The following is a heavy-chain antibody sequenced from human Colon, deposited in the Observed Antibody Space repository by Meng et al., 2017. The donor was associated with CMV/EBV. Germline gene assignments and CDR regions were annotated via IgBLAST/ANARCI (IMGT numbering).Heavy chain of an antibody. D-gene: IGHD2-21*02. CDR1: GYSFTTYW. V-gene: IGHV5-51*01. CDR3: SLKLSSVTAADTAVYYCARGAQVIQRIFDY. CDR2: IYPGDSDT. J-gene: IGHJ4*02. Sequence: GGSLRLSCKGSGYSFTTYWIGWVRQMPGKGLEWMGVIYPGDSDTRYSPSFQGQVTFSVDRSINTAYLHWNSLEASDTSKNQFSLKLSSVTAADTAVYYCARGAQVIQRIFDYWGQGTLVTVSS.